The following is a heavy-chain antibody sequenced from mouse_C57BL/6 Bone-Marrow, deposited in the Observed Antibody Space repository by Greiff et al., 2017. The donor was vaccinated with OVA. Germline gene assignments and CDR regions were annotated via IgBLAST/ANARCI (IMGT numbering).Heavy chain of an antibody. D-gene: IGHD1-1*01. Sequence: VQLQQPGAELVKPGASVKLSCTASGFNIKDYYMHWVKQRTEQGLEWIGRIDPEDGETKYAPNFQGKATITADTSSNTAYLQLSSLTSKDTSVYYGAHYGRSYWYFDGWGTGTTVTVSA. V-gene: IGHV14-2*01. J-gene: IGHJ1*03. CDR2: IDPEDGET. CDR3: AHYGRSYWYFDG. CDR1: GFNIKDYY.